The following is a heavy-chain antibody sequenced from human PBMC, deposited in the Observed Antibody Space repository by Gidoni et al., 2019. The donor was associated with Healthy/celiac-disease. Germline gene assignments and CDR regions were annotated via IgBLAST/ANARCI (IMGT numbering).Heavy chain of an antibody. V-gene: IGHV3-30-3*01. D-gene: IGHD6-6*01. Sequence: VISYDGSNKYYADSVKGRFTISRDNSKNTLYLQMNSLRAEDTAVYYCARESSSSSLDYWGQGTLVTVSS. J-gene: IGHJ4*02. CDR3: ARESSSSSLDY. CDR2: ISYDGSNK.